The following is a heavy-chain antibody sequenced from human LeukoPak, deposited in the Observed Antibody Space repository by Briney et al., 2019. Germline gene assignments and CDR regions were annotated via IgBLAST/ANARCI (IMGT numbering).Heavy chain of an antibody. CDR3: ARDTVVTAGRGAFDI. V-gene: IGHV1-46*01. CDR2: INPSGGST. Sequence: AASVKVSCKASGYTFTSYYMHWVRQAPGQGLEWMGIINPSGGSTSYAQKFQGRVTMTRDTSTSTVYMELSSLRSEDTAVYYCARDTVVTAGRGAFDIRGQGTMVTVSS. CDR1: GYTFTSYY. D-gene: IGHD4-23*01. J-gene: IGHJ3*02.